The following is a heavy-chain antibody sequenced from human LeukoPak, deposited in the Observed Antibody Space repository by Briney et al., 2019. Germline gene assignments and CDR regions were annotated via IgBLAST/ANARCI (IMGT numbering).Heavy chain of an antibody. CDR1: GGTFSSYA. D-gene: IGHD6-6*01. J-gene: IGHJ3*02. CDR3: ARGSSIAARPIGAFDI. CDR2: IIPIFGTA. V-gene: IGHV1-69*01. Sequence: SVKVSCKASGGTFSSYAISWVRQAPGQGLEWMGGIIPIFGTANYAQKFEGRVTITADESTSTAYMELSSLRSEDTAVYYCARGSSIAARPIGAFDIWSQGTMVTVSS.